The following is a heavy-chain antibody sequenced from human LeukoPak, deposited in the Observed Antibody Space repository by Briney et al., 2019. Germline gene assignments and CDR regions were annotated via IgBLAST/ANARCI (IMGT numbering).Heavy chain of an antibody. D-gene: IGHD2-21*02. CDR2: ICGYNGNT. CDR1: GYTFLRYG. CDR3: ARGLGVVTAQSEQPKPRYFDL. V-gene: IGHV1-18*01. J-gene: IGHJ2*01. Sequence: ASVNVSCKASGYTFLRYGISWVRQAPGQGLEWMGWICGYNGNTNYAQNLQGRVTMTTDTSTSTAYMELRSLRSDDTAVYYCARGLGVVTAQSEQPKPRYFDLWGRGTQVTVSS.